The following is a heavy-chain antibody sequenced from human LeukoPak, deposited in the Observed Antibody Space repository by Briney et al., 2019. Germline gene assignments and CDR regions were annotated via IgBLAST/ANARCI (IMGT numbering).Heavy chain of an antibody. CDR3: ARKTPWSSGASRFDP. CDR2: IYYSGST. J-gene: IGHJ5*02. Sequence: SQTLSLTCTVSGGSISSGGYYWSWIRQHPGKGLEWIGYIYYSGSTYYNPSLKSRVTISVDTSKNQFSLKLSSVTAADTAVYYCARKTPWSSGASRFDPWGQGTLVTVSS. CDR1: GGSISSGGYY. V-gene: IGHV4-31*03. D-gene: IGHD6-25*01.